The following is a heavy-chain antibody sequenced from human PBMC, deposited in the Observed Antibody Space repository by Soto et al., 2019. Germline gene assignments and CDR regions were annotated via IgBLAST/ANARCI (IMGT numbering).Heavy chain of an antibody. Sequence: EVQLVEYGGGLVQPGRSLRLSCAASGFTFDDYAMHWVRQAPGKGLEWVSGISWNSGSIGYADSVKGRFTISRDNAKNSLYLQMNSLRAEDTALYYCAKAKGIAVAGSLDYWGQGTLVTVSS. J-gene: IGHJ4*02. CDR1: GFTFDDYA. CDR3: AKAKGIAVAGSLDY. CDR2: ISWNSGSI. D-gene: IGHD6-19*01. V-gene: IGHV3-9*01.